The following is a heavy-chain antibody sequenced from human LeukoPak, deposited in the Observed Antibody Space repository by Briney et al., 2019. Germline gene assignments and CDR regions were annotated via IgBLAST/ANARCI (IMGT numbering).Heavy chain of an antibody. CDR2: IYYSGST. V-gene: IGHV4-59*01. J-gene: IGHJ3*02. CDR3: ARAMKQFRDDAFDI. D-gene: IGHD3-10*01. Sequence: SETLSLTCTVSGGSISSYYWSWIRQPPGKGLEWIGYIYYSGSTNYKPSLKSRVTISVDTSKNQFSLKLSSVTAADTAVYYCARAMKQFRDDAFDIWGQGTMVTVSS. CDR1: GGSISSYY.